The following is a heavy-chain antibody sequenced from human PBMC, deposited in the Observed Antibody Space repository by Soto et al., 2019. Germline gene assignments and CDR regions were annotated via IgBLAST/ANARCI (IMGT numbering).Heavy chain of an antibody. D-gene: IGHD3-10*01. CDR1: GFTFSSYG. J-gene: IGHJ5*02. CDR2: ISYDGSNK. V-gene: IGHV3-30*18. Sequence: PGGSLRLSCAASGFTFSSYGMHWVRQAPGKGLEWVAVISYDGSNKYYADSVKGRFTISRDNSKNTLYLQMNSLRAEDTAVYYCAKDSPDYYGSGSNPFDPWGQGTLVTVSS. CDR3: AKDSPDYYGSGSNPFDP.